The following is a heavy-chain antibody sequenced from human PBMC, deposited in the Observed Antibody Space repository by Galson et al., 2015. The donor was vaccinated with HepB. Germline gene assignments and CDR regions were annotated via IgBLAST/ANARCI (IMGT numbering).Heavy chain of an antibody. CDR2: VYYSGST. CDR3: ARDKGWNYRTYWYFDL. CDR1: GFSLSTSGMR. Sequence: LVKPTQTLTLTCTFSGFSLSTSGMRVSWIRQPPGKGLEWIGYVYYSGSTYYNPSLKSRVTISVDTSKNQFSLKLSSVTAADTAVYYCARDKGWNYRTYWYFDLWGRGTLVTVSS. D-gene: IGHD1-7*01. V-gene: IGHV4-30-4*08. J-gene: IGHJ2*01.